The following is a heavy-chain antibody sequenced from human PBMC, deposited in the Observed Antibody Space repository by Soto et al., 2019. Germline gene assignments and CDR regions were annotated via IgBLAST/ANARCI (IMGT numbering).Heavy chain of an antibody. CDR1: GFTFSSYG. J-gene: IGHJ6*02. Sequence: GGSLRLYCAASGFTFSSYGMHWVRQAPGKGLEWVAVIWHDGSNKYYVDSVKGRFTIYRDYSKNTLYLHMNSLRAEDTAVQYCATSSRSCNYYYYGMDVWGLGTTGTVSS. CDR2: IWHDGSNK. V-gene: IGHV3-33*01. D-gene: IGHD6-13*01. CDR3: ATSSRSCNYYYYGMDV.